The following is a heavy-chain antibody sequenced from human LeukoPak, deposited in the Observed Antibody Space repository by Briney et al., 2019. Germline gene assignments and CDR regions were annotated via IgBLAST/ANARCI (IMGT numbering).Heavy chain of an antibody. CDR2: IYYSGST. Sequence: ASETLSLTCTVSGGSISSYYWSWIRQPPGKGLEWIGYIYYSGSTNYNPSLKSRVTISVDTSKNQVSLKLGSVTAADTAVYYCARGRRGSLPDYWGQGTLVTVSS. CDR3: ARGRRGSLPDY. D-gene: IGHD3-10*01. J-gene: IGHJ4*02. V-gene: IGHV4-59*01. CDR1: GGSISSYY.